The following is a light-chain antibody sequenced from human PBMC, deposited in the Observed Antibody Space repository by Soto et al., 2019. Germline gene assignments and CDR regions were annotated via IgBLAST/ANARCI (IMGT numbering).Light chain of an antibody. CDR3: HHYGYGADT. V-gene: IGKV3-20*01. CDR1: ETVGSNY. Sequence: EVVLTQSSGSLSLSPGERATLSCRASETVGSNYLAWYQQQPGQAPRLLIFDASIRATGIPDRFNGSGSGTEFSLTISRLEPEDSAVYFCHHYGYGADTFGQGTKLEI. CDR2: DAS. J-gene: IGKJ2*01.